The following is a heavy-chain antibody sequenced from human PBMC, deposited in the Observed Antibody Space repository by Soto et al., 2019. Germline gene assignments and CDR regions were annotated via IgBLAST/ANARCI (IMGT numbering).Heavy chain of an antibody. CDR1: RFTLSSHG. V-gene: IGHV3-33*01. J-gene: IGHJ6*04. CDR3: ARARAPIDV. Sequence: QGQLVESGGGVVQPWRSLRLSCAASRFTLSSHGMHWVRQSPGKGLSCVAVIWSDGSNKYYADSVKGRFTISRDNSKNTLYLQMNSLRGEDRAGYYCARARAPIDVWGKGTTVTVSS. D-gene: IGHD3-10*01. CDR2: IWSDGSNK.